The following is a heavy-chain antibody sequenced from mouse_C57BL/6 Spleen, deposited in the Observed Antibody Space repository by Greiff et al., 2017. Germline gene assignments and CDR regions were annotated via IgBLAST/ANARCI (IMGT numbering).Heavy chain of an antibody. Sequence: VQLQQSGAELVRPGASVTLSCKASGYTFTDYEMHWVKQTPVHGLEWIGAIDPETGGTAYNQKFKGKAILTADKSSSTAYMELRSLTSEDSAVYYCYHYGGFAYWGQGTLVTVSA. CDR1: GYTFTDYE. D-gene: IGHD1-1*01. CDR2: IDPETGGT. CDR3: YHYGGFAY. V-gene: IGHV1-15*01. J-gene: IGHJ3*01.